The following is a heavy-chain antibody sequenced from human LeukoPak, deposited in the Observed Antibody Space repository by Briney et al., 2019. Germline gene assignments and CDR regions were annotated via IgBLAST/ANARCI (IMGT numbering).Heavy chain of an antibody. J-gene: IGHJ4*02. V-gene: IGHV1-18*01. CDR3: LYDSSGYYRFDY. CDR2: ISAYNGNT. CDR1: GYTFTSYG. Sequence: GSVKVSCKASGYTFTSYGISWVRQAPGQGLEWMGWISAYNGNTNYAQKLQGRVTMTTDTSTSTVYMELSSLRSEDTAVYYCLYDSSGYYRFDYWGQGTLVTVSS. D-gene: IGHD3-22*01.